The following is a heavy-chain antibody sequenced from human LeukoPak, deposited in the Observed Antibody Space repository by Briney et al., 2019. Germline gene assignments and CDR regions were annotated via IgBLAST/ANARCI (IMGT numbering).Heavy chain of an antibody. V-gene: IGHV3-30*03. CDR1: GFTFSSYG. D-gene: IGHD6-19*01. CDR2: ISYDGSNK. J-gene: IGHJ4*02. CDR3: ASLGWSYFDY. Sequence: HPGGSLRLSCAASGFTFSSYGMHWVRQAPGKGLEWVAVISYDGSNKYYADSVKGRFTISRDNSKNTLYLQMNSLRAEDTAVYYCASLGWSYFDYWGLGTLVTVSS.